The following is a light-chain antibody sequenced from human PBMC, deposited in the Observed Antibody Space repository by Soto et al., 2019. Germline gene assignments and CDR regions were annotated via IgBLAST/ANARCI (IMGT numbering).Light chain of an antibody. Sequence: QSALTQPASVSGSPGESITISCTGTSSDIGGTDSVSWYQHHAGKGPKLLIYDVSTRPSGVSNRFSGSKSGNTASLTISGLQIEDEADFYCSASTSSGSLVFGTGTKLPVL. J-gene: IGLJ1*01. CDR1: SSDIGGTDS. CDR3: SASTSSGSLV. CDR2: DVS. V-gene: IGLV2-14*03.